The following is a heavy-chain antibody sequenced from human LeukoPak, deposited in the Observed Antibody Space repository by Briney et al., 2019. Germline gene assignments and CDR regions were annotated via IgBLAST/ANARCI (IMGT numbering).Heavy chain of an antibody. D-gene: IGHD1-14*01. J-gene: IGHJ4*02. CDR1: GFTFSSYW. CDR3: TRDEPYFFDY. Sequence: GRSLRLSCAASGFTFSSYWMSWVSHAPGDGLGWVAKIKHDGSEKYYVDSVKRRFTIYRDNTKNYLYLQMNTLRAEDTAVYYCTRDEPYFFDYWGQGTPVTVSS. V-gene: IGHV3-7*01. CDR2: IKHDGSEK.